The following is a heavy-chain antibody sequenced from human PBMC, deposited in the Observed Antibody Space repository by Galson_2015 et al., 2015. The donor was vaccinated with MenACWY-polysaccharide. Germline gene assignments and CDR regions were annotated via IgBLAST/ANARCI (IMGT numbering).Heavy chain of an antibody. Sequence: ETLSLTCSVSRGSIIARDYCWGWIRQTPGKGLEWMGTIYFSGDTFYNPSLKSRITISLDTSRNQFSLKLTSVTAADTAVYFCAAYYASGSSFTYWGQGTLVPVSS. D-gene: IGHD3-10*01. CDR3: AAYYASGSSFTY. CDR2: IYFSGDT. CDR1: RGSIIARDYC. J-gene: IGHJ4*02. V-gene: IGHV4-39*07.